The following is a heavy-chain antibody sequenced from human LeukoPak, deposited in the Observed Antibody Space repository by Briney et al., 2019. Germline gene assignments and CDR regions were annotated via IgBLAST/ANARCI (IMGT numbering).Heavy chain of an antibody. V-gene: IGHV3-72*01. J-gene: IGHJ4*02. D-gene: IGHD2-2*01. CDR3: ARVVLCSASSCYENFESDY. CDR2: IRDKPNKYST. CDR1: GFTSSDHY. Sequence: AGSLRLSCAASGFTSSDHYIDWVRPAPGKGREWVGRIRDKPNKYSTEYAASVQGRFTISSDDSKNSVYLQMNSLKSEDTAVYYCARVVLCSASSCYENFESDYWGQGTLVTVSS.